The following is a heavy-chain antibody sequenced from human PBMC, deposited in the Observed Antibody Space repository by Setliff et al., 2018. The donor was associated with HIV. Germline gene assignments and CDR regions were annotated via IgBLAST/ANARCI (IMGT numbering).Heavy chain of an antibody. Sequence: KTSETLSLTCTVSGGSISSYYWSWIRQPPGKGLEWIGYIYTSGDTNYNPSLKSRVTISADMSKNQFSLKLSSVTAADTAVYYCATIRLTMVRGIPNWFDPWG. J-gene: IGHJ5*02. CDR3: ATIRLTMVRGIPNWFDP. CDR2: IYTSGDT. CDR1: GGSISSYY. D-gene: IGHD3-10*01. V-gene: IGHV4-4*08.